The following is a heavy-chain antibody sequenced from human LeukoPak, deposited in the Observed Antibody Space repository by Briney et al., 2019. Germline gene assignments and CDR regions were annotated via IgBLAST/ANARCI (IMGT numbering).Heavy chain of an antibody. CDR1: GFTFSSYS. J-gene: IGHJ4*02. V-gene: IGHV3-21*04. CDR3: AKQAGWGGYFYFLPFDS. Sequence: GGSLRLSCAASGFTFSSYSMNWVRQAPGKGLEWVSSISSSSSYIYYADSVKGRFTISRDNAKNSLYLQMNSLRAEDTAVYFCAKQAGWGGYFYFLPFDSWGQGTLVTVSS. D-gene: IGHD3-3*01. CDR2: ISSSSSYI.